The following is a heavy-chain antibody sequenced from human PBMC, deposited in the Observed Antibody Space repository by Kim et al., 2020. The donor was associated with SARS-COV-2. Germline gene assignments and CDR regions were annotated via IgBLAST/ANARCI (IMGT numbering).Heavy chain of an antibody. Sequence: GGSLRLSCAASGFTFSSYSMIWVRQAPGKGLEWVSTITSNSNYIYYATSVKGRFTISRDNAKHSLYLQMNSLRAEDTAVYFCVREDLSGNYYGLDVWGQG. V-gene: IGHV3-21*01. CDR3: VREDLSGNYYGLDV. J-gene: IGHJ6*02. CDR1: GFTFSSYS. CDR2: ITSNSNYI.